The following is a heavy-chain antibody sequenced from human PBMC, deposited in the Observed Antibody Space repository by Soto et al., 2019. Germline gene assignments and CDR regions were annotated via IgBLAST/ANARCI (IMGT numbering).Heavy chain of an antibody. D-gene: IGHD6-13*01. J-gene: IGHJ6*02. CDR1: GGSISSYY. CDR3: ARGYRDGYNYYYSYGMDV. Sequence: SSETLSLTCTVSGGSISSYYWSWIRQPPGKGLEWIGYIYYSGSTNYNPSLKSRVTISVDTSKNQFSLKLSSVTAADTAVYYCARGYRDGYNYYYSYGMDVWGQGTTVTVSS. V-gene: IGHV4-59*01. CDR2: IYYSGST.